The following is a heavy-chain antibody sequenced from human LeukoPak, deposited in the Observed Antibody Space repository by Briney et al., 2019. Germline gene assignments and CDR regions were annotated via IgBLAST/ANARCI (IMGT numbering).Heavy chain of an antibody. Sequence: SETLSLTCTVSGGSISSYYWSWIRQPPGKGLEWIGYIYYSGSTNYNPSLKSRVTISVDTSKNQFSLTLSSVTAADTAVYYCARVMRYCSSTSCYTKAFDIWGQGTMVTVSS. V-gene: IGHV4-59*01. D-gene: IGHD2-2*02. CDR2: IYYSGST. CDR3: ARVMRYCSSTSCYTKAFDI. J-gene: IGHJ3*02. CDR1: GGSISSYY.